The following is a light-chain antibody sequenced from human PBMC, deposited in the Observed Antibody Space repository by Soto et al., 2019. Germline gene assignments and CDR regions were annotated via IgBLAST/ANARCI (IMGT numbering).Light chain of an antibody. CDR3: CSYAGGTSVV. J-gene: IGLJ2*01. CDR1: SRDVGTYKL. V-gene: IGLV2-23*01. Sequence: QSALTQPASVSGSLGQSITISCTGTSRDVGTYKLVSWYQQHPGKAPQLVIFEDVERPSGVSTRFSGSKSGNTASLTISGLQTEDEADYYCCSYAGGTSVVFGGGTKVTVL. CDR2: EDV.